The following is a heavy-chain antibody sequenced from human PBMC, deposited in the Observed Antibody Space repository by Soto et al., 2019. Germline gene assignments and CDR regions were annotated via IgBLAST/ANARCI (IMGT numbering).Heavy chain of an antibody. Sequence: QVQLVESGGGVVQPGRSLRLSCAASGFTFSSYGMHWVRQAPGKGLEWVAVIWYDGSNKYYADSVKGRFTISRDNSKNTLYLQMNSLRAEDTAVYYCARDVLRSSWGGMDVWGQGTTVTVYS. D-gene: IGHD3-3*01. V-gene: IGHV3-33*01. CDR3: ARDVLRSSWGGMDV. CDR2: IWYDGSNK. CDR1: GFTFSSYG. J-gene: IGHJ6*02.